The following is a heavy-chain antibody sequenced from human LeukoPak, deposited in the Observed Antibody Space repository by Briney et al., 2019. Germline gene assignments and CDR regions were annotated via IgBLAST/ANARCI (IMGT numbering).Heavy chain of an antibody. CDR1: GLTVSSNY. V-gene: IGHV3-48*03. D-gene: IGHD3-10*01. Sequence: GGSLRLSCAASGLTVSSNYMNWVRQAPGKGLEWVSYISSSGSTIYYADSVKGRFTISRDNAKNSLYLQMNSLRAEDTAVYYCAREGGMVRGVPLQYYYYGMDVWGQGTTVTVSS. CDR2: ISSSGSTI. J-gene: IGHJ6*02. CDR3: AREGGMVRGVPLQYYYYGMDV.